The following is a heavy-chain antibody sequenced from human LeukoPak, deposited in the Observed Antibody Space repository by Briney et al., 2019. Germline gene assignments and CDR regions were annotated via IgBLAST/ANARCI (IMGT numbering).Heavy chain of an antibody. CDR1: GGTFSSYA. D-gene: IGHD4-17*01. CDR3: ARAGDDSGKNYYYYGMDV. CDR2: IIPILGIA. Sequence: ASVKVSCKASGGTFSSYAISWVRQAPGQGLEWMGRIIPILGIANYAQKFQGRVTITADKSTSTAYMELSSLRSEDTAMYYCARAGDDSGKNYYYYGMDVWGQGTTVTVSS. J-gene: IGHJ6*02. V-gene: IGHV1-69*04.